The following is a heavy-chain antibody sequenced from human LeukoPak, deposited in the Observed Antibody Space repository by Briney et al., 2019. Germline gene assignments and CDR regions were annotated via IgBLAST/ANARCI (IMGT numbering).Heavy chain of an antibody. Sequence: PGGSLRLSCAASGFIFSSYSMNWVRQAPGKGLEWVSSISNTGIHMFYADSVKGRFTMSRDNAKNSLYLQMNSLRAEDTAVYYCARDLAWDAFDIWGQGTMVTVSS. CDR2: ISNTGIHM. CDR1: GFIFSSYS. V-gene: IGHV3-21*01. J-gene: IGHJ3*02. CDR3: ARDLAWDAFDI.